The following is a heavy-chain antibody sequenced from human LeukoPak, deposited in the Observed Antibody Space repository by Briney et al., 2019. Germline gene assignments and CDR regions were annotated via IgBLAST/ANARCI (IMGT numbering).Heavy chain of an antibody. J-gene: IGHJ6*03. CDR1: GGSFSGYY. Sequence: SETLSLTCAVYGGSFSGYYWSWIRQPPGKGLEWIGEINHSGSTNYNPSLKSRVTISVDTSKNQFSLKLSSATAADTAVYYCARGWSRPYYYDSSGPPGRYYYMDVWGKGTTVTVSS. CDR2: INHSGST. V-gene: IGHV4-34*01. D-gene: IGHD3-22*01. CDR3: ARGWSRPYYYDSSGPPGRYYYMDV.